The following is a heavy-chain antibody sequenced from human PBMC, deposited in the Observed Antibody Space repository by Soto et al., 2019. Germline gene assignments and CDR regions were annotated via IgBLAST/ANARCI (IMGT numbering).Heavy chain of an antibody. Sequence: QVPLVASGGGVVQPGRSLRLSCAASGFDFSYYGMYWVRQGPGKRLEWVAVIWYDGSNKDYADSVKGRFTISRDNSKNILYLQMHSPRAEDTGVDYCARATTSTVHGMDVWGQGTTVSVS. CDR2: IWYDGSNK. D-gene: IGHD4-17*01. V-gene: IGHV3-33*01. J-gene: IGHJ6*02. CDR3: ARATTSTVHGMDV. CDR1: GFDFSYYG.